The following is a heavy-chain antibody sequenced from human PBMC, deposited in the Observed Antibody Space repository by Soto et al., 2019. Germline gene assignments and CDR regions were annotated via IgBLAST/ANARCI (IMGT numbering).Heavy chain of an antibody. J-gene: IGHJ4*02. D-gene: IGHD6-13*01. CDR2: IIPYYNTL. CDR1: EVTFNSYA. Sequence: SVKVSCKASEVTFNSYAIAWVRQAPGQGLEWMGGIIPYYNTLNYAQKFQDRVTVTADDSTNTVYMELSSLRSDDTAVYFCASGASRWYPYFFDSWAQGTLVTVSS. V-gene: IGHV1-69*13. CDR3: ASGASRWYPYFFDS.